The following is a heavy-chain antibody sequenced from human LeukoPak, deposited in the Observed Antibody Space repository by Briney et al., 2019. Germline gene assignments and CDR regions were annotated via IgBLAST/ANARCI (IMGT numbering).Heavy chain of an antibody. CDR3: ASSGYYLRKGIDY. J-gene: IGHJ4*02. D-gene: IGHD3-22*01. Sequence: SETLSLTCTVSGGSISSGDYYWSWIRQPPGKGLEWNGYIYYSGSTYYNPSLKSRVTISVDTSKNQFSLKLSSVTAADTAVYYCASSGYYLRKGIDYWGQGTLVTVSS. CDR1: GGSISSGDYY. V-gene: IGHV4-30-4*01. CDR2: IYYSGST.